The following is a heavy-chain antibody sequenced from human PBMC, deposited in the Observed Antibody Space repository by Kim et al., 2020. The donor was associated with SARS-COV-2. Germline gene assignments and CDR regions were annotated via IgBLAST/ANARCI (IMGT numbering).Heavy chain of an antibody. V-gene: IGHV4-34*01. J-gene: IGHJ3*02. CDR3: ARPGEAAGTLAAFDI. CDR2: INHSGST. Sequence: SETLSLTCAVYGGSFSGYYWSWIRQPPGKGLEWIGEINHSGSTNYNPSLKSRVTISVDTSKNQFSLKLSSVIAADTAVYYCARPGEAAGTLAAFDIWGQGTMVTVSS. D-gene: IGHD6-13*01. CDR1: GGSFSGYY.